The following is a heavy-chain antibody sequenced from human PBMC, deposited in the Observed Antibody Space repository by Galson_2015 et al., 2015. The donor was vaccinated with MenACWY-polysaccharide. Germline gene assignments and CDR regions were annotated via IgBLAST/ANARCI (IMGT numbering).Heavy chain of an antibody. Sequence: SVKVSCKVSGYTLSELSVHWVRQAPGKGLEWMGGLDPENGKRVYAQKFQGRVTMTEDTSTDTAYMQVSSLRSEDTAVYYCATWAETYYYFHYMNVWGKGPRSPSP. CDR1: GYTLSELS. J-gene: IGHJ6*03. V-gene: IGHV1-24*01. D-gene: IGHD3-16*01. CDR2: LDPENGKR. CDR3: ATWAETYYYFHYMNV.